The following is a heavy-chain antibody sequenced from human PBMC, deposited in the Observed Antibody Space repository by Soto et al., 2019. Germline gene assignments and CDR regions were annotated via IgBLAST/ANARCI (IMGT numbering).Heavy chain of an antibody. CDR2: IYYSRST. Sequence: QVQLQESGPGLVKPSETLSLTCTVSGGSISSYYWSWIRQPPGKGLEGFWNIYYSRSTNYDPSLMSPVTISVDTSNNQFSLKLISVPAADTAVYYGARFNWYFDLWGRGTLVTVSS. CDR3: ARFNWYFDL. V-gene: IGHV4-59*08. J-gene: IGHJ2*01. CDR1: GGSISSYY.